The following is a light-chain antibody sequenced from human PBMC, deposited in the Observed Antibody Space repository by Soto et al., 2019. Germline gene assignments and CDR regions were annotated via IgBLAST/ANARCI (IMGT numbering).Light chain of an antibody. J-gene: IGKJ1*01. V-gene: IGKV1-5*03. CDR1: QTISSW. CDR2: KAS. CDR3: QHYNSYSEA. Sequence: DIQMTPSPSTLSGSVGDRVTITCRASQTISSWLAWYQQKPGKAPKLLIYKASTLKSGVPSRFSGSGSGTEFTLTISSLQPDDFATYYYQHYNSYSEAFGQGTKVDI.